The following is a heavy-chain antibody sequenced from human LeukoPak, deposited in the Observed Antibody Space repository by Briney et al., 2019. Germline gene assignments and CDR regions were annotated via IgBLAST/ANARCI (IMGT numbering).Heavy chain of an antibody. Sequence: ASVKVSCKASGYTFTSYGISWVRQAPGQGLEWMGWISAYNGNTNYAQKLQGRVTMTTDTSTSTAYMELRSLRSDDTAVYYCARDRYGDYTGYYYYGMDVWGQGTTVTVSS. CDR2: ISAYNGNT. CDR1: GYTFTSYG. D-gene: IGHD4-17*01. J-gene: IGHJ6*02. CDR3: ARDRYGDYTGYYYYGMDV. V-gene: IGHV1-18*01.